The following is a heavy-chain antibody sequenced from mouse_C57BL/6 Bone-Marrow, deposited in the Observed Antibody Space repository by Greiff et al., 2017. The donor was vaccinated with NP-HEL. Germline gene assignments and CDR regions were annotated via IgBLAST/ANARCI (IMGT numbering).Heavy chain of an antibody. CDR1: GFTFSSYT. J-gene: IGHJ4*01. Sequence: EVMLVESGGGLVKPGGSLKLSCAASGFTFSSYTMSWVRQTPEKRLEWVATISGGGVNTYYPDSVKGRFTISRDNAKNTLYLQLSSLRYEATALYYCARHGNAMDYWGQGTSVTVPS. V-gene: IGHV5-9*01. CDR3: ARHGNAMDY. CDR2: ISGGGVNT.